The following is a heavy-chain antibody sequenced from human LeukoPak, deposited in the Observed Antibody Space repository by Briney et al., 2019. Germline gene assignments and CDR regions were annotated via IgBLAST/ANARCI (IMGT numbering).Heavy chain of an antibody. CDR3: ARGRLEMATITRYFDY. CDR2: INHSGST. D-gene: IGHD5-24*01. V-gene: IGHV4-34*01. Sequence: SETLSLTCAVYGGSFSGYYWSWIRQPPGKGLEWIGEINHSGSTNYNPSLKSRVTISVDTSKNQFSLKLSSVTAADTAVYYCARGRLEMATITRYFDYWGQGTLVTVSS. J-gene: IGHJ4*02. CDR1: GGSFSGYY.